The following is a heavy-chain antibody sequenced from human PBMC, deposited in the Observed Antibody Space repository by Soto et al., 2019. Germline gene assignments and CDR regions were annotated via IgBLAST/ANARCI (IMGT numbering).Heavy chain of an antibody. V-gene: IGHV4-59*01. D-gene: IGHD3-3*01. CDR2: IYDTGISGYTPST. J-gene: IGHJ6*02. Sequence: SETLSLTCTVSGGSITSSYWSWIRRPPGKGLEWIAYIYDTGISGYTPSTSYNPSLKSRVTMSVDTSKSQFSLKLTSVTAADTAVYYCARGTYYDFWSGLHPVYGMDVWGQGTTVTVSS. CDR1: GGSITSSY. CDR3: ARGTYYDFWSGLHPVYGMDV.